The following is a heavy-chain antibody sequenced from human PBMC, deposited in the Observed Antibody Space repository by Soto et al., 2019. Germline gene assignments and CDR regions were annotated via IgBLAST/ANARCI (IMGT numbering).Heavy chain of an antibody. Sequence: GGSLRLSCAASGFTFSSYVMHWVRHAPGKGLEWLSVIRYDGSNKDYADSVKGRFTISRDNSKNTLYLQMNRLRAEDTALYYCVRDMVDAGAAGFEYWGQGTLVTVSS. CDR1: GFTFSSYV. V-gene: IGHV3-33*01. CDR2: IRYDGSNK. J-gene: IGHJ4*03. CDR3: VRDMVDAGAAGFEY. D-gene: IGHD2-8*01.